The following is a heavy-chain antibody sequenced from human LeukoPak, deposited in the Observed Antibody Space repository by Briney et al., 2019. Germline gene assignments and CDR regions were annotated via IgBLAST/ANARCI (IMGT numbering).Heavy chain of an antibody. CDR1: GFTFSSNA. D-gene: IGHD5-12*01. J-gene: IGHJ4*02. V-gene: IGHV3-30*04. CDR3: ARSAAAGRIVATFDY. Sequence: GGSLRLSCAASGFTFSSNAMHWVRQAPGKGLEWVAIISYDGSNKYYADSVKGRFTIYRDKSKNTLYLQMNSLRGEDTAVYYCARSAAAGRIVATFDYWGQGTLVTVSS. CDR2: ISYDGSNK.